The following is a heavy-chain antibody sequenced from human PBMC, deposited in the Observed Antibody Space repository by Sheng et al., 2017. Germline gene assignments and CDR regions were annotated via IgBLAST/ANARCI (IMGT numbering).Heavy chain of an antibody. J-gene: IGHJ3*02. CDR2: IWYDGSNK. V-gene: IGHV3-33*01. Sequence: QVQLVESGGGVVQPGRSLRLSCAASGFTFSSYGMHWVRQAPGKGLEWVAVIWYDGSNKYYADSVKGRFTISRDNSKNTLYLQMNSLRAEDTAVYYCARRGYYYDSSDAFDIWGQGTMVTVSS. D-gene: IGHD3-22*01. CDR1: GFTFSSYG. CDR3: ARRGYYYDSSDAFDI.